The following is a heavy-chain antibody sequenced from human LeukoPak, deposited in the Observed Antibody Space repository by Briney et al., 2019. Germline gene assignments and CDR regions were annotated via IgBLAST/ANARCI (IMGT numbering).Heavy chain of an antibody. Sequence: ASVKVSCKTSGYTFTDYYMHWVRQAPGLGLEWMGWINPNIGATKYARKFQGRVTMTRDTSISTAYMELSRLGSDDTAVYYCARGQLTDDLDYWGQGTLVTVSS. CDR3: ARGQLTDDLDY. CDR2: INPNIGAT. J-gene: IGHJ4*02. CDR1: GYTFTDYY. D-gene: IGHD1-14*01. V-gene: IGHV1-2*02.